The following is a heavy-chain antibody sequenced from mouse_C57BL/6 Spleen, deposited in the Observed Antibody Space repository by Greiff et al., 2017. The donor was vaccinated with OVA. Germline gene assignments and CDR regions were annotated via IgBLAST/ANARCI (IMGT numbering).Heavy chain of an antibody. CDR1: GYTFTSYW. D-gene: IGHD2-3*01. J-gene: IGHJ1*03. CDR2: IDPSDSYT. V-gene: IGHV1-50*01. CDR3: ARGDDGYSYWYFDV. Sequence: QVQLQQPGAELVKPGASVKLSCKASGYTFTSYWMQWVKQRPGQGLEWIGEIDPSDSYTNYNQKFKGKATLTVDTSSSTAYMQLSSLTSEDSAVYYCARGDDGYSYWYFDVWGTGTTVTVSS.